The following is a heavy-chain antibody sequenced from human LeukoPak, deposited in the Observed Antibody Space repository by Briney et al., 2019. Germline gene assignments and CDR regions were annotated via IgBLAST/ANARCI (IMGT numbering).Heavy chain of an antibody. CDR1: GDRVSSNSAA. J-gene: IGHJ4*02. Sequence: SQTLSLTCDISGDRVSSNSAAWNWIRQSPSRGLEWLGRTYYRSEWYSDYAVSVKGRIIINADTSKSQFSLQLKSVTPEDTAVYYCAREQDYFDYWGQGTLVTVSS. V-gene: IGHV6-1*01. CDR3: AREQDYFDY. CDR2: TYYRSEWYS.